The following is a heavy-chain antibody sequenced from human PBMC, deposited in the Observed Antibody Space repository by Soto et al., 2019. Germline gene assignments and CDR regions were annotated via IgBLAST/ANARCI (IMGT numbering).Heavy chain of an antibody. CDR3: TRDRSVAEAATQGWGFDP. J-gene: IGHJ5*02. V-gene: IGHV1-2*02. CDR1: GYTFTHHY. Sequence: ASVQVSCKASGYTFTHHYMHWVRQAPGQGLEWMGWIYPNSGGKNYAQKFQGRVTMSRATSISTAYMELTRLRSDDTAVYYCTRDRSVAEAATQGWGFDPWGQGTLVTVSS. D-gene: IGHD6-13*01. CDR2: IYPNSGGK.